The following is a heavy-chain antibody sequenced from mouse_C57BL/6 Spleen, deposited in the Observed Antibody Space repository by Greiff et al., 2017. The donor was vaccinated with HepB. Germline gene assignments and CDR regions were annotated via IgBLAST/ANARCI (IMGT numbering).Heavy chain of an antibody. J-gene: IGHJ4*01. D-gene: IGHD1-1*01. Sequence: EVQLVESGPELVKPGASVKIPCKASGYTFTDYNMDWVKQSHGKSLEWIGDINPNNGGTIYNQKFKGKATLTVDKSSSTAYMELRSLTSEDTAVYYCARRGFNYYGSSSYYYAMDYWGQGTSVTVSS. CDR2: INPNNGGT. V-gene: IGHV1-18*01. CDR1: GYTFTDYN. CDR3: ARRGFNYYGSSSYYYAMDY.